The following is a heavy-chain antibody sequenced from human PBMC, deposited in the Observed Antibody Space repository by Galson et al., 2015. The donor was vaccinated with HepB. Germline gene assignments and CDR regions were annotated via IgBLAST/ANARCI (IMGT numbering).Heavy chain of an antibody. CDR3: ARSNVHRASYYYFGMDV. CDR2: MTWDGAST. J-gene: IGHJ6*02. Sequence: SLRLSCAASGFTFDEYTMHWVRQAPGKGLEWVSLMTWDGASTYYADSVKGRFTISRDNSRTSLSLQMNSLRTEDTALYYCARSNVHRASYYYFGMDVWGHGTTVIVSS. D-gene: IGHD3-10*02. CDR1: GFTFDEYT. V-gene: IGHV3-43*01.